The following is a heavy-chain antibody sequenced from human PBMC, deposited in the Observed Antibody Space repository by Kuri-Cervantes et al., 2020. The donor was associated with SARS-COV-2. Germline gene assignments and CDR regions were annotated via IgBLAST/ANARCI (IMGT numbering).Heavy chain of an antibody. V-gene: IGHV4-38-2*02. CDR2: IYHSGST. CDR1: GYSISSGYY. J-gene: IGHJ3*02. D-gene: IGHD5-24*01. Sequence: SETLSLTCTVSGYSISSGYYWGWIRQPPGKGLEWIGSIYHSGSTYYNPSLKSRVTISVDTSKNQFSLKLSSVTAADTAVYYCARRDGGLGGWAFDIWGQGTMVTVSS. CDR3: ARRDGGLGGWAFDI.